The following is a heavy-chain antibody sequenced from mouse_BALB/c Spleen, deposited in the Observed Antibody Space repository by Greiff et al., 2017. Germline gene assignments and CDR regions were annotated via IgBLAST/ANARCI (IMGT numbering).Heavy chain of an antibody. V-gene: IGHV3-2*02. CDR1: GYSITSDYA. J-gene: IGHJ2*01. Sequence: EVKLQESGPGLVKPSQSLSLTCTVTGYSITSDYAWNWIRQFPGNKLEWMGYISYSGSTSYNPSLKSRISITRDTSKNQFFLQLNSVTTEDTATYYCATEGSYFDYWGQGTTLTVSS. CDR2: ISYSGST. CDR3: ATEGSYFDY.